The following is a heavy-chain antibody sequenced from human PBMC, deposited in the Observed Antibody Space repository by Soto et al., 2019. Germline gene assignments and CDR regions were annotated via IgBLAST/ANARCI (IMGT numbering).Heavy chain of an antibody. V-gene: IGHV4-59*08. CDR3: ARLHSALPTYYDILTGSNPGGYYYGMDV. CDR2: IYYSGST. Sequence: SETLSLTCTVSGGSISSYYWSWIRQPPGKGLEWIGYIYYSGSTNYNPSLKSRVTISVDTSKNQFSLKLSSVTAADTAVYYCARLHSALPTYYDILTGSNPGGYYYGMDVWGQGTTVTVS. D-gene: IGHD3-9*01. CDR1: GGSISSYY. J-gene: IGHJ6*02.